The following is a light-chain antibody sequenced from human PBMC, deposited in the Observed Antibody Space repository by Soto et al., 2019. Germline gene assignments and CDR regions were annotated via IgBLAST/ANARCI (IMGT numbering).Light chain of an antibody. CDR1: QSVSSSY. CDR3: QQYNNWLEYT. Sequence: IVLTQSPAILALSPGDRATLSCRASQSVSSSYLAWYQHKPGQAPRLLIHGASSRVTGIPDRFSGSGSGTDFTLTITRLEPEDFAVYYCQQYNNWLEYTFGQGTKLEIK. V-gene: IGKV3-20*01. J-gene: IGKJ2*01. CDR2: GAS.